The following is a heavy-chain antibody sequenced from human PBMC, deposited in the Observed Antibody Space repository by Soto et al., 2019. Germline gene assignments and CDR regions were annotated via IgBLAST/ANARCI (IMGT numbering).Heavy chain of an antibody. J-gene: IGHJ4*02. CDR2: IWWDGTYK. CDR3: VRDGGGNFHDYFDY. Sequence: GGSLRLSCAASGFTFRSYGMHWVRQAPGKGLEWVAVIWWDGTYKYYSDSVKGRFTISRDNSKNTLFVQMNSLRAEDTAVYYCVRDGGGNFHDYFDYWGQGTLVTVSS. CDR1: GFTFRSYG. D-gene: IGHD2-21*02. V-gene: IGHV3-33*01.